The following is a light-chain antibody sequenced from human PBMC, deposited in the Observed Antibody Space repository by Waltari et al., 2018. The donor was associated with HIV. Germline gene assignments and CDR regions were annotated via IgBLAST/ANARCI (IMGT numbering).Light chain of an antibody. J-gene: IGLJ3*02. CDR3: SSYAGSNWV. V-gene: IGLV2-8*01. CDR2: EVS. Sequence: QSALTQPPSASGSPGQSVTISCTVTSSDVGGYNYVSWYQQHPGKAPKFIIYEVSKRPSGVPDRFSGSKSGNTASLTVSGLQAEDEADYYCSSYAGSNWVFGGGTKLTVL. CDR1: SSDVGGYNY.